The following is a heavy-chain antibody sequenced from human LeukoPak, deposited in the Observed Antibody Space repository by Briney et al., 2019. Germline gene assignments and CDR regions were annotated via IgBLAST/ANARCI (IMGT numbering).Heavy chain of an antibody. CDR1: GFISEAHS. V-gene: IGHV3-43*01. J-gene: IGHJ4*02. CDR2: IRWDGTA. CDR3: VKDFSYKSSCHVFDQ. D-gene: IGHD2-2*01. Sequence: AGSLRLSCRVSGFISEAHSTPWDRQAPGKILGWVALIRWDGTAYYRDSVTARFTFSRDNSKNSLYLQMDSLRGDDTGFYYCVKDFSYKSSCHVFDQWGQGTLVTVSS.